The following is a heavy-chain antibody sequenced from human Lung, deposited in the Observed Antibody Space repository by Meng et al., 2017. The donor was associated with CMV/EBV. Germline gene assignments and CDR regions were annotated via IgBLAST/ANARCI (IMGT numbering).Heavy chain of an antibody. J-gene: IGHJ4*02. V-gene: IGHV3-74*01. CDR3: ARDNPYYDFWSGYYGYYFDY. CDR1: GFTFSGYW. D-gene: IGHD3-3*01. CDR2: INSDGSST. Sequence: GGPLRLSCAASGFTFSGYWMHWVRQAPGKGLVWVSRINSDGSSTSYADSVKGRFTISRDNAKNTLYLQMNSLRAEDTAVYYCARDNPYYDFWSGYYGYYFDYWGQGTLVTVSS.